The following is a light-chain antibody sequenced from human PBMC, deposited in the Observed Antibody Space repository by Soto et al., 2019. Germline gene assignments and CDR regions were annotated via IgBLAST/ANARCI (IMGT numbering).Light chain of an antibody. CDR3: QVRTDWPPFKYT. CDR1: QSVDTM. V-gene: IGKV3-11*01. CDR2: ETS. J-gene: IGKJ2*01. Sequence: EIVLTQSPASLSWSAGERVTLSCRASQSVDTMVAWYQQQVGRTPRLLIYETSNRATGVPGRFSGSGSGTDFTLTISRLEPEDFAVYFCQVRTDWPPFKYTFGQGTKLEV.